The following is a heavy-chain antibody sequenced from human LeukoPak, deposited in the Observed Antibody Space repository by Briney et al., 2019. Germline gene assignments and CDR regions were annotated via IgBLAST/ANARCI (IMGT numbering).Heavy chain of an antibody. CDR3: ARAYDGGNFDY. Sequence: PSETLSLTCTVSSDSISGYYWSWIRQPAGKGLEWIGRIYTSGSTNYNPSLKSRVTISVDTSKNQFSLKLSSVTAADTAVYYCARAYDGGNFDYWGQGTPVTVSS. V-gene: IGHV4-4*07. CDR2: IYTSGST. D-gene: IGHD4-23*01. J-gene: IGHJ4*02. CDR1: SDSISGYY.